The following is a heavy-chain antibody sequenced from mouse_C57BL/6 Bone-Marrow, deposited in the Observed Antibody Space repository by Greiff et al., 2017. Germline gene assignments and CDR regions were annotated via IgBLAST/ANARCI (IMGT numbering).Heavy chain of an antibody. Sequence: EVKLEESGGGLVQPKGSLKLSCAASGFSFNTYAMNWVRQAPGTGLEWVARIRSKSNNYATYYAASVKERFTISRDDSESMLYLKKNNVKTEGTAIYYCVPGVWFADWGQGTLVTVSA. CDR2: IRSKSNNYAT. CDR3: VPGVWFAD. V-gene: IGHV10-1*01. J-gene: IGHJ3*01. CDR1: GFSFNTYA.